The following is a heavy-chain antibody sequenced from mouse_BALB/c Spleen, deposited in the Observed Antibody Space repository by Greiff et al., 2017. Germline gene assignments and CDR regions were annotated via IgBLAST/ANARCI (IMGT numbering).Heavy chain of an antibody. Sequence: DVMLVESGGDLVKPGGSLKLSCAASGFTFSSYGMSWVRQTPDKRLEWVATISSGGSYTYYPDSVKGRFTISRDNAKNTLYLQMSSLKSEDTAMYYCARQDYGNYLFAYWGQGTLVTVSA. CDR2: ISSGGSYT. V-gene: IGHV5-6*02. J-gene: IGHJ3*01. D-gene: IGHD2-1*01. CDR3: ARQDYGNYLFAY. CDR1: GFTFSSYG.